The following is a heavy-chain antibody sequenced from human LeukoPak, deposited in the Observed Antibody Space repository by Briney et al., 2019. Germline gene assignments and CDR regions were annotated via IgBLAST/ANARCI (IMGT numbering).Heavy chain of an antibody. J-gene: IGHJ4*02. CDR3: ARGRGVAAAGRPYYFDY. Sequence: AASVKVSCKASGGTFTSYAISWVRQAPGQGLEWMGGVIPIFGTANYAQKFQGRVTITADKSTSTAYMELSSLRSEDTAVYYCARGRGVAAAGRPYYFDYWGQGTLVTVSS. V-gene: IGHV1-69*06. CDR1: GGTFTSYA. D-gene: IGHD6-13*01. CDR2: VIPIFGTA.